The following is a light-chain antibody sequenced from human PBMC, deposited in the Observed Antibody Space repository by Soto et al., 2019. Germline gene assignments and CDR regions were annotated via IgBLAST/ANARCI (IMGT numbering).Light chain of an antibody. CDR1: QTVNSN. J-gene: IGKJ1*01. CDR2: GAY. Sequence: EIVMTQSPATVSVSPGERVTLFCRASQTVNSNLAWYQQKPGQTPRLLIYGAYTRATDMPARFSGSGSGTAFTLTISSLQSEDLAVYYCQQYSNWPWTFGQGTKVDIK. V-gene: IGKV3-15*01. CDR3: QQYSNWPWT.